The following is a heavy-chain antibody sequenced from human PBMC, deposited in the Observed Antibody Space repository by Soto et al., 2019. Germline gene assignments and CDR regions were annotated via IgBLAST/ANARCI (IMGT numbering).Heavy chain of an antibody. CDR2: IYHSGGT. V-gene: IGHV4-4*02. D-gene: IGHD6-19*01. J-gene: IGHJ4*02. CDR1: GGSISSSHW. Sequence: SETLSLTCAVFGGSISSSHWWRWVRQPPGKGLEWIGEIYHSGGTNYNSSLKSRVTISVDKSKNQFSLKLNSVTAADTAVYYCARRDTSGWFNGVFDYWGQGIPVTVS. CDR3: ARRDTSGWFNGVFDY.